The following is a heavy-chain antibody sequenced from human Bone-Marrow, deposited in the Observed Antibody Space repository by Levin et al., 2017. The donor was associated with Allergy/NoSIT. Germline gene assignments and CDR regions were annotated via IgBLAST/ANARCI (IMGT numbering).Heavy chain of an antibody. CDR3: ARGGPTYYYGSGSPYAFDI. CDR1: GGSISSSNW. CDR2: IYHSGST. D-gene: IGHD3-10*01. J-gene: IGHJ3*02. V-gene: IGHV4-4*02. Sequence: SETLSLTCAVSGGSISSSNWWSWVRQPPGKGLEWIGEIYHSGSTNYNPSLKSRVTISVDKSKNQFSLKLSSVTAADTAVYYCARGGPTYYYGSGSPYAFDIWGQGTMVTVSS.